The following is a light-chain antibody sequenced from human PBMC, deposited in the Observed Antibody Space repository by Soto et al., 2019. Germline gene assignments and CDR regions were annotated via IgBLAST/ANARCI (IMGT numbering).Light chain of an antibody. V-gene: IGLV1-47*01. CDR3: AAWDDSLNGVV. Sequence: QSVLTQPPSASGTPGQRVTISCSGSSSNIGSNYVYWYQQLPETAPKLLIYRSNQRPSGVPDRFSGSKSGTSASLAISGLRSEDEADYYCAAWDDSLNGVVFGGGTKVTVL. J-gene: IGLJ2*01. CDR2: RSN. CDR1: SSNIGSNY.